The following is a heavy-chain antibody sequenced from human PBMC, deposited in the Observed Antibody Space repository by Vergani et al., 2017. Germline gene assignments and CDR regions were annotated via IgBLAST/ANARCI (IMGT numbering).Heavy chain of an antibody. CDR3: AXEGAEVPSYGMDV. CDR1: GFTFSSYG. D-gene: IGHD1-1*01. Sequence: QVQLVESGGGVVQPGGSLRLSCAASGFTFSSYGMHWVRQAPGKGLEWVAFIRYDGSNDYYADSVKGRFTISRDNSKNTLYLQMNSLRAEDTAVYYCAXEGAEVPSYGMDVWCQGTTVTVSS. V-gene: IGHV3-30*02. CDR2: IRYDGSND. J-gene: IGHJ6*02.